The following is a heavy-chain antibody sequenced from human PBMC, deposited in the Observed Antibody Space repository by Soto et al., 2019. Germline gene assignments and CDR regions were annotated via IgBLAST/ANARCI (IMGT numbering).Heavy chain of an antibody. D-gene: IGHD6-13*01. J-gene: IGHJ4*02. CDR2: IYWDDDK. CDR3: ARHPSGNAAAPGNFDY. V-gene: IGHV2-5*02. Sequence: QITLKESGPTLVKPTQTLTLTCTFSGFSLSTSGVGVGWIRQPPGKALEWLALIYWDDDKRYSPSLKSRLTITKDTSKNQVLLTMTNMDPVDTATYYCARHPSGNAAAPGNFDYWGQGTLVTVSS. CDR1: GFSLSTSGVG.